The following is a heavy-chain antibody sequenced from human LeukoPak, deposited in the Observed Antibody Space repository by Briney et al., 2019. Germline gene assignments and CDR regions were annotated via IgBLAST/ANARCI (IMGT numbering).Heavy chain of an antibody. CDR3: ARAPPGGSPDY. CDR1: GFTFSSYG. V-gene: IGHV3-33*01. Sequence: PGGSLRLSCAASGFTFSSYGMHWVRQAPGKGLEWVAVIWYDGSNKYYADSVKGRFTISRDNSKNTLYLQMNSLRAEDTAVYYCARAPPGGSPDYWGQGTLVTVSS. D-gene: IGHD2-15*01. CDR2: IWYDGSNK. J-gene: IGHJ4*02.